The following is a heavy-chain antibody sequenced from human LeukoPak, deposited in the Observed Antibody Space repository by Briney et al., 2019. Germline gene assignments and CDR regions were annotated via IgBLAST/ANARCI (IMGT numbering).Heavy chain of an antibody. CDR2: INWNGGST. CDR3: ARMRYGSGSWFDY. V-gene: IGHV3-20*04. CDR1: GFTFADYG. D-gene: IGHD3-10*01. Sequence: GGSLRLSCAPPGFTFADYGMSWVGQAPGKGLEWVSGINWNGGSTGSVDSVKGRFTISRDNAKNSLYLQMNSLRAEDTALYYCARMRYGSGSWFDYWGQGTLVTVSS. J-gene: IGHJ4*02.